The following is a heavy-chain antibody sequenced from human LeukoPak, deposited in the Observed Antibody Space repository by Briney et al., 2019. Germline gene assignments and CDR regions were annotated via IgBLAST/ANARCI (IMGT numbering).Heavy chain of an antibody. Sequence: GGSLRLSCAASGFTLSSYSMTWVRQAPGKGLEWVSYISSSSSTIYYADSVKGRFTISRDNAKNSLYLQMNSLRDEDTAVYYCARVSILRYFDWSITPSYGMDVWGQGTTVTVSS. CDR1: GFTLSSYS. CDR3: ARVSILRYFDWSITPSYGMDV. V-gene: IGHV3-48*02. J-gene: IGHJ6*02. D-gene: IGHD3-9*01. CDR2: ISSSSSTI.